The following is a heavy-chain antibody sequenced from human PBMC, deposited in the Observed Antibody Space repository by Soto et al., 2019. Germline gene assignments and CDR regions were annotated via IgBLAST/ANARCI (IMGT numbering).Heavy chain of an antibody. J-gene: IGHJ5*02. CDR2: INAGNGNT. CDR1: GSTFTSYA. V-gene: IGHV1-3*01. CDR3: AKGEMATIRNSFDP. D-gene: IGHD5-12*01. Sequence: ASVKVSWKAAGSTFTSYAMHWGRQDPGQRLEWMGWINAGNGNTKYSQKFQGRVTITRDTSASTAYMELSNLRAEDTAIYYCAKGEMATIRNSFDPWGQGTPVTVSS.